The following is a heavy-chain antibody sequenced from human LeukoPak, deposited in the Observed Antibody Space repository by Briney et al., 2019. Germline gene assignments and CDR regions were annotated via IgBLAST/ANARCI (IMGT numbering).Heavy chain of an antibody. CDR1: GYTLTELS. V-gene: IGHV1-24*01. CDR2: FDPEKGET. CDR3: ATEGYYDSSGYYTDY. Sequence: ASVKVSCKVSGYTLTELSMHWVRQAPGKGFEWMGRFDPEKGETIYAQKFQGRVTMTEDTSTDTAYMELSSLRSEDTAVYYCATEGYYDSSGYYTDYWGQGTLVTDSS. D-gene: IGHD3-22*01. J-gene: IGHJ4*02.